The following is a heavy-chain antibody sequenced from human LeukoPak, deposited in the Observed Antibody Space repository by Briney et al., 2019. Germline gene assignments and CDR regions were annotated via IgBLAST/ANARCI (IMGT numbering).Heavy chain of an antibody. CDR1: GFTLRDYG. Sequence: PGGSLRLSCLTSGFTLRDYGLGGVRQAPGMGLEWVSFIRSRIYGGAPEHAASVRGRFSVSRDDSESIAYLQMNNLKSEDTAVYYCARGQTVSGAKYYFDFWSPGTLVTVSS. V-gene: IGHV3-49*04. J-gene: IGHJ4*02. CDR2: IRSRIYGGAP. CDR3: ARGQTVSGAKYYFDF. D-gene: IGHD3-10*01.